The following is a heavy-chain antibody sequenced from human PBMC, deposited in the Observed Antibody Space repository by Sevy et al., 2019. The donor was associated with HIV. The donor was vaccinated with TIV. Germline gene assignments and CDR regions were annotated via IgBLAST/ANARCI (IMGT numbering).Heavy chain of an antibody. CDR3: AKDFSTMIVVVITTAPDY. CDR2: ISYDGSNK. D-gene: IGHD3-22*01. V-gene: IGHV3-30*18. CDR1: GFTFSSYG. Sequence: GGSLRLSCAASGFTFSSYGMHWVRQAPGKGLEWVAVISYDGSNKYYADSVKGRFTISSDNSKNTLYLQMNSLKAEDTAVYYCAKDFSTMIVVVITTAPDYWGQGTLVTVSS. J-gene: IGHJ4*02.